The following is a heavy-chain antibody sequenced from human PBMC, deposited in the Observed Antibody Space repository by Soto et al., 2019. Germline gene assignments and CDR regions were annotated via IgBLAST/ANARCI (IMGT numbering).Heavy chain of an antibody. CDR2: ISAYNGNT. J-gene: IGHJ6*03. Sequence: ASVKVSCKASGYTFTGYYMHWVRQAPGQGLEWMGWISAYNGNTNYAQKLQGRVTMTTDTSTSTAYMELRSLRSDDTAVYYCARVHAVLRFLEWLSFDYMDVWGKGTTVTVSS. V-gene: IGHV1-18*04. CDR1: GYTFTGYY. CDR3: ARVHAVLRFLEWLSFDYMDV. D-gene: IGHD3-3*01.